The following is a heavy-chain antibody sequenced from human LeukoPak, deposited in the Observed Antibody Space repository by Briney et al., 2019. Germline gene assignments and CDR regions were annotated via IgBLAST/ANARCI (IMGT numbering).Heavy chain of an antibody. J-gene: IGHJ6*02. CDR1: GGSISSGNYY. Sequence: PSETLSLTCTVSGGSISSGNYYWSWIRQPPGKGLEWIGYIYYSGSTNYNPSLKSRVTISVDTSKNQFSLKLSSVTAADTAVYYCARALPDHSSGWYVDYYYYGMDVWGQGTTVTVSS. D-gene: IGHD6-19*01. CDR3: ARALPDHSSGWYVDYYYYGMDV. V-gene: IGHV4-61*01. CDR2: IYYSGST.